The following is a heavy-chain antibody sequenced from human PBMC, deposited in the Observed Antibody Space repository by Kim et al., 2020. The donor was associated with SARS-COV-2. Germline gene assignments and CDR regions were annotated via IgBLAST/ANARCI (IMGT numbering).Heavy chain of an antibody. CDR3: AKNMGPSIAVAGAPIDY. Sequence: VKGRFTISRDNSKNTLYLQMNSLRAEDTAVYYCAKNMGPSIAVAGAPIDYWGQGTLVTVSS. V-gene: IGHV3-30*02. J-gene: IGHJ4*02. D-gene: IGHD6-19*01.